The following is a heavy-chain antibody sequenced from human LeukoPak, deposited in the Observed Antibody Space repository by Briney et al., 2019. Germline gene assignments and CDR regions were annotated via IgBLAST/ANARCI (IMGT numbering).Heavy chain of an antibody. Sequence: GGSLRLSCVGSGDIVRSNYMTWVRQAPRRGLEWVSILYHGGSTYYADSVKGRFTISRDNAKTSLYLQMNSLRAEDTAVYYFARVEDYDILTGFDYWGQGTLVTVSS. J-gene: IGHJ4*02. D-gene: IGHD3-9*01. CDR2: LYHGGST. V-gene: IGHV3-66*01. CDR3: ARVEDYDILTGFDY. CDR1: GDIVRSNY.